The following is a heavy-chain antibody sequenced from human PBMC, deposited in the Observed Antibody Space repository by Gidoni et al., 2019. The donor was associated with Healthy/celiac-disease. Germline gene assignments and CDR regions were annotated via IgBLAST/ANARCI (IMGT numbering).Heavy chain of an antibody. V-gene: IGHV4-31*03. CDR2: IYYSGST. Sequence: QVQLQESCPGLVKPSQTLSLTCTVSGGSIRSGGYYWSWIRQHPGKGLEWIGYIYYSGSTYYNPSLKSRVTISVDTSKNQFSLKLSSVTAADTAVYYCARDSPIAARPIDYWGQGTLVTVSS. CDR3: ARDSPIAARPIDY. J-gene: IGHJ4*02. D-gene: IGHD6-6*01. CDR1: GGSIRSGGYY.